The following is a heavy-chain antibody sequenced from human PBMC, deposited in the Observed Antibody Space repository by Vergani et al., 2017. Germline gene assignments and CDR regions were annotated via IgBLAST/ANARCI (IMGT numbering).Heavy chain of an antibody. J-gene: IGHJ6*02. V-gene: IGHV3-30*02. CDR2: IRYDGSNP. CDR1: GYTFGHFD. CDR3: AKKGGSLYYYGVDV. Sequence: QEQLLQSGGGVVQPRGSLRLSCIGSGYTFGHFDMHWVRQAPGKGLAWVAFIRYDGSNPQYIDSVKGRFTISRDNSKDTLFLQMNGLRPEDTGTYFCAKKGGSLYYYGVDVWGQGTTITVSS. D-gene: IGHD1-26*01.